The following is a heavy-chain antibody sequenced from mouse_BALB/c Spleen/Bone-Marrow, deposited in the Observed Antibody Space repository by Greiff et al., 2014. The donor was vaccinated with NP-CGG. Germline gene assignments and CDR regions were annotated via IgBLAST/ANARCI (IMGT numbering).Heavy chain of an antibody. D-gene: IGHD2-1*01. CDR2: IYPGDGDP. J-gene: IGHJ4*01. V-gene: IGHV1-80*01. CDR1: GYELSSYW. CDR3: ARVYYGNLDY. Sequence: VQLQQSGAELVRPGSSVKISCKASGYELSSYWMNWGKKRLGRGLEGIGQIYPGDGDPNYNGKFKGKATLTADKSSSTAYMQVSSLTSEDSAVYFCARVYYGNLDYWGQGTSVTVSS.